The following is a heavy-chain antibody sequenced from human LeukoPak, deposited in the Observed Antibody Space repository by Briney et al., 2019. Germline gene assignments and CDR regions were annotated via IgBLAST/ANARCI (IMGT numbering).Heavy chain of an antibody. J-gene: IGHJ2*01. D-gene: IGHD2-21*02. V-gene: IGHV4-61*01. Sequence: SETLSLTCTVSGGSVSSGSYYWSWIRQPPGKGLEWIGYIYYSGSTNYNPSLKSRVTISIDTSKKQFSLKLTSVTAADTAIYYCARSGGWVTAYWYFDLWGRGALVTVSS. CDR1: GGSVSSGSYY. CDR2: IYYSGST. CDR3: ARSGGWVTAYWYFDL.